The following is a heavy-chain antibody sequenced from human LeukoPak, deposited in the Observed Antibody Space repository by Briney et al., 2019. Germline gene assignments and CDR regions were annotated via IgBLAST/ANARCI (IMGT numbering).Heavy chain of an antibody. CDR2: ISSSGSTI. Sequence: PGGSLRLSCAASGFTFSDYYMSWIRQAPGKGLEWVSYISSSGSTIYYADSVKGRFTISRDNAKNSLYLQMNSLRAEDTAVYYCASRPAAAAPFDYWGQGTLVTVSS. CDR1: GFTFSDYY. J-gene: IGHJ4*02. D-gene: IGHD6-13*01. V-gene: IGHV3-11*01. CDR3: ASRPAAAAPFDY.